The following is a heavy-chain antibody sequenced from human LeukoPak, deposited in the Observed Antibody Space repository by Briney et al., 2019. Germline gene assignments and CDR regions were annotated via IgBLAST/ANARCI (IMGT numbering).Heavy chain of an antibody. D-gene: IGHD2-2*01. J-gene: IGHJ5*02. CDR1: GGTFSSYT. CDR2: IIPILGIA. V-gene: IGHV1-69*04. Sequence: SVKVSCKASGGTFSSYTISWVRQAPGQGLEWMGRIIPILGIANYAQKFQGRVTITADKSTSTAYMELSSLRSEDTAVYYCAKDGVVVPAAIGPYWFDPWGQGTLVTVSS. CDR3: AKDGVVVPAAIGPYWFDP.